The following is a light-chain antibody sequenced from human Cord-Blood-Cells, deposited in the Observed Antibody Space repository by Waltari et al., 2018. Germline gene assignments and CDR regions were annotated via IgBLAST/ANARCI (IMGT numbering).Light chain of an antibody. CDR2: LGS. CDR1: QSLLHSNGYNY. CDR3: MQALQTPYT. V-gene: IGKV2-28*01. J-gene: IGKJ2*01. Sequence: DIVMTQSPLSLPVTPGEPASISCRSSQSLLHSNGYNYLDWYLQKPGQSPQLLIYLGSNRAAGVPDRFSGSGSGTECTLKISRVEAEDVGVYYCMQALQTPYTFGQATKLEIK.